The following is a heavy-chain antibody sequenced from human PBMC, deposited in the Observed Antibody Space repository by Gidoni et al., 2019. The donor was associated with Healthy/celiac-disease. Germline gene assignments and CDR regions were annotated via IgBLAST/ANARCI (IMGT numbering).Heavy chain of an antibody. V-gene: IGHV4-34*01. J-gene: IGHJ3*02. Sequence: QVQLQQWGAGLLKPSETLSLTCAVYGGSFSGYYWSWIRQPPGKGLEWIGEINHSGSTNYNPSLKSRVTISVDTSKNQFSLKLSSVTAADTAVYYCARGIGRMTTVTTVKNAFDIWGQGTMVTVSS. CDR3: ARGIGRMTTVTTVKNAFDI. CDR2: INHSGST. D-gene: IGHD4-17*01. CDR1: GGSFSGYY.